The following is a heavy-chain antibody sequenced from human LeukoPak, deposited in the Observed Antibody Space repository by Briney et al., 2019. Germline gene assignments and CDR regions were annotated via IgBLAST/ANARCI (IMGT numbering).Heavy chain of an antibody. Sequence: PSETLSLTCTVSGFSISSGHYWGWVRQPPGAGLEWIGSVYQSGTTYYNPSLKSRVTTSVDMSKNQFSLRLRPVTAADTAVYYCARSFRRNSYSSYFDCWGQGTRVTVSS. V-gene: IGHV4-38-2*02. J-gene: IGHJ4*02. CDR1: GFSISSGHY. D-gene: IGHD2/OR15-2a*01. CDR2: VYQSGTT. CDR3: ARSFRRNSYSSYFDC.